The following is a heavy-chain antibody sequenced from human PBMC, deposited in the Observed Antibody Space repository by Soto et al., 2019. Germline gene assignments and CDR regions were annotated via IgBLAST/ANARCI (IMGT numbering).Heavy chain of an antibody. CDR2: IYYSGTT. Sequence: QLQLQESGPGLAKPSETLSLTCSVSGGSINSGAYYWGWIRQPPGKGLEWIGSIYYSGTTNYKPSLKSRVTVSLDTSKNKFSLKLTSLTAADTAVYYCASLPRGGGYHSYQYYGVDVCGQGTTVIVSS. J-gene: IGHJ6*02. CDR1: GGSINSGAYY. V-gene: IGHV4-39*01. D-gene: IGHD2-15*01. CDR3: ASLPRGGGYHSYQYYGVDV.